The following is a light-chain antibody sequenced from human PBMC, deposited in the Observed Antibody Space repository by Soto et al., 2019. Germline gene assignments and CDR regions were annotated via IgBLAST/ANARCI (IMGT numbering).Light chain of an antibody. J-gene: IGKJ1*01. Sequence: EIVMTQSPTTLSVSPVGRASLSCRASQSVSSNLACYQQKPGQAPRLLIYGASTRATGIPARFSGSGSGTEFTLTIGGLQSEDFAVYYCQQYNDWPPTFGQGTKVDI. CDR1: QSVSSN. CDR3: QQYNDWPPT. CDR2: GAS. V-gene: IGKV3-15*01.